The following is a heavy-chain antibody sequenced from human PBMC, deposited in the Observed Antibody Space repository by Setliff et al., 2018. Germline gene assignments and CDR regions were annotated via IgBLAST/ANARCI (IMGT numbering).Heavy chain of an antibody. CDR3: ARDSYTSPDY. D-gene: IGHD6-13*01. V-gene: IGHV3-21*01. Sequence: PGGSLRLSCVASGFTFSSYSMIWVRQAPGTGLEWVSSVSIGQTHIYYADSVKGRFTISRDNAKNTLYLQMNSLGAEDTAVYYCARDSYTSPDYWGQGTLVTVSS. CDR2: VSIGQTHI. CDR1: GFTFSSYS. J-gene: IGHJ4*02.